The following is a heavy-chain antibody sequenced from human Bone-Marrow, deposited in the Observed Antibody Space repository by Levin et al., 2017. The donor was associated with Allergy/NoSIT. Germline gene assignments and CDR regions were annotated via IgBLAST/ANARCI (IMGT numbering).Heavy chain of an antibody. Sequence: SQTLSLTCAISGDSVSSNGVAWNWIRQSPSRGLEFLGRTYYRSNWYTDHAVSVKGRITITMDTSKNQFSLHLHSVTPGDTAVYYCTRGQWSTFNIWGQGTMVTVS. CDR2: TYYRSNWYT. V-gene: IGHV6-1*01. D-gene: IGHD2-15*01. CDR1: GDSVSSNGVA. CDR3: TRGQWSTFNI. J-gene: IGHJ3*02.